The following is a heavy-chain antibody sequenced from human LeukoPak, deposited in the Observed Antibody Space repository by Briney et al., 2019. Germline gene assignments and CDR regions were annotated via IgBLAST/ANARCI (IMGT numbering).Heavy chain of an antibody. J-gene: IGHJ4*02. CDR1: GGSISGSNYY. D-gene: IGHD3-9*01. CDR3: ARVGYYDILTGPYYFDY. Sequence: SATLSLTCTVSGGSISGSNYYWGRIRQPPGKGLEWIGSIFYTGSSYYNPSLKSRVTISVDTSKNQFSLKLSSVTAADTAVYYCARVGYYDILTGPYYFDYWGQGTLVTVSS. V-gene: IGHV4-39*07. CDR2: IFYTGSS.